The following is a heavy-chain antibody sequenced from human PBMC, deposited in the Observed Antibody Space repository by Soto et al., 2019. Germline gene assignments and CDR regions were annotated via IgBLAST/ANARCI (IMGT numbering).Heavy chain of an antibody. D-gene: IGHD4-4*01. CDR1: GFTFSSYG. CDR2: IWYDGSDK. J-gene: IGHJ3*02. Sequence: QVQLVESGGGVVQPGRSLRLSCAASGFTFSSYGMYWVRQAPGKGLEWVAFIWYDGSDKYYADSVKGRFISSRDNSKNTLYLQMNSLRAEDTAVYYCATSTVTSLPNHASETWGQGTMVTVSS. V-gene: IGHV3-33*01. CDR3: ATSTVTSLPNHASET.